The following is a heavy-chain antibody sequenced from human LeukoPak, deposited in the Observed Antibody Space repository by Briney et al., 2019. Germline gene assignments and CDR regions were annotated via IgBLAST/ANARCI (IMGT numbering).Heavy chain of an antibody. J-gene: IGHJ6*02. D-gene: IGHD6-13*01. CDR3: ARGVAAAGTNYYGMDV. Sequence: SETLSLTCTVSGGSISSGGYYWSWIYQHPGKGLEWIGYIYYSGSTYYNPSLKSRVTISVDTSKNQFSLKLSSVTAADTAVYYCARGVAAAGTNYYGMDVWGQGTTVTVSS. CDR2: IYYSGST. CDR1: GGSISSGGYY. V-gene: IGHV4-31*03.